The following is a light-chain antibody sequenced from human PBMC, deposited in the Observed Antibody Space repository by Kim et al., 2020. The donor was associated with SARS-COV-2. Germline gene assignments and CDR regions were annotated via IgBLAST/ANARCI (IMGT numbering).Light chain of an antibody. CDR1: KLGPKY. CDR2: QDR. Sequence: SYELTQPPSVSVSPGQTASITCSGDKLGPKYTFWYQQRPGQSPVVVIYQDRKRPSGIPERFSGSNSGNTATLTISGTQAVDEADYYCQAWGSGLSVVFG. CDR3: QAWGSGLSVV. J-gene: IGLJ6*01. V-gene: IGLV3-1*01.